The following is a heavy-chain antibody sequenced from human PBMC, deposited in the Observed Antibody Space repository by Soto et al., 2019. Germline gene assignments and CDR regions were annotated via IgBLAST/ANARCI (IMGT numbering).Heavy chain of an antibody. V-gene: IGHV4-59*01. J-gene: IGHJ4*02. D-gene: IGHD3-3*01. Sequence: QVQLQESGPGLVKPSETLSLTCTVSGGSISTYYWSWIRQPPGKGLEWIGYIYYSGSTNYNPSLTSRVTISGDTSKNQFSLKLSSVSAADTAVYYWARDGSRYDFWSGPYYFDYWGQGTLVTVSS. CDR1: GGSISTYY. CDR2: IYYSGST. CDR3: ARDGSRYDFWSGPYYFDY.